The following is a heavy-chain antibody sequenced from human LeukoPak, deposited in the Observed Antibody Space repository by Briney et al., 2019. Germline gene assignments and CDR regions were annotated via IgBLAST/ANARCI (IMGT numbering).Heavy chain of an antibody. D-gene: IGHD3-9*01. CDR3: AREERGITIFSMTNWFDP. Sequence: SVKVSCKASGGTFSSCAISWVRQAPGQGLEWMGGIIPIFGTANYAQKFQGRVTITADESTSTAYMELSSLRSEDTAVYYCAREERGITIFSMTNWFDPWGQGTLVTVSS. CDR1: GGTFSSCA. J-gene: IGHJ5*02. V-gene: IGHV1-69*13. CDR2: IIPIFGTA.